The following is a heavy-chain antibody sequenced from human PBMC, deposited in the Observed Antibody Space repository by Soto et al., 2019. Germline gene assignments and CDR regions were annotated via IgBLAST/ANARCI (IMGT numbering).Heavy chain of an antibody. J-gene: IGHJ5*02. CDR1: GFTFSSYS. V-gene: IGHV3-21*01. D-gene: IGHD3-3*01. Sequence: GGSLRLSCAASGFTFSSYSMNWVRQAPGKGLEWVSSISSSSSYIYYADSVKGRFTISRDNAKNSLYLQMNSLRAEDTAVYYCARDYDFWSGSPPFDPWGQGTLVTVSS. CDR3: ARDYDFWSGSPPFDP. CDR2: ISSSSSYI.